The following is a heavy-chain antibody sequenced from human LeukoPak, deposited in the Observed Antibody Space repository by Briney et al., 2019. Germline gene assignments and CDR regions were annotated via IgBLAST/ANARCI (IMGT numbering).Heavy chain of an antibody. J-gene: IGHJ6*03. CDR2: ISSSGSTI. Sequence: GGSLRLSCAASGFTFSDYYMSWIRQAPGKGLEWASYISSSGSTIYYADSVKGRFTISRDNAKNSLYLQMNSLRAEDTAVYYCARDYKSSYYYYYMDVWGKGTTVTVSS. D-gene: IGHD3-10*01. V-gene: IGHV3-11*04. CDR1: GFTFSDYY. CDR3: ARDYKSSYYYYYMDV.